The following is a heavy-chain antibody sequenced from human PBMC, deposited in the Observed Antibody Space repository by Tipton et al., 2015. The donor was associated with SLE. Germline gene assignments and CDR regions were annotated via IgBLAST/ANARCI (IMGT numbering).Heavy chain of an antibody. D-gene: IGHD6-6*01. J-gene: IGHJ3*02. V-gene: IGHV4-61*02. CDR1: GASINTGNYY. Sequence: TLSLTCTVSGASINTGNYYWTWIRQPAGKGLEWIGRIYNTGATYYNPSLKSRVSMSVDTSKNQISLRLNSVTAADTAVYYCATFFGHSSASPDALDIWGQGTMVTVSS. CDR2: IYNTGAT. CDR3: ATFFGHSSASPDALDI.